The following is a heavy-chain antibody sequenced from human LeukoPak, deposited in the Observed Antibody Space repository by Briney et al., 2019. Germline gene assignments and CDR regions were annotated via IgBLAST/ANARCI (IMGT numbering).Heavy chain of an antibody. CDR3: ASSLWWYVQH. V-gene: IGHV4-34*01. Sequence: SETLSLTFAVYGGSFSGYYWSWIRQPPGKGLEWIGEINHSGSTNYNPSLKSRVTISVDTSKNQFSLKLSSVTAADTAVYYCASSLWWYVQHWGQGTLVTVSS. J-gene: IGHJ1*01. D-gene: IGHD2-21*01. CDR2: INHSGST. CDR1: GGSFSGYY.